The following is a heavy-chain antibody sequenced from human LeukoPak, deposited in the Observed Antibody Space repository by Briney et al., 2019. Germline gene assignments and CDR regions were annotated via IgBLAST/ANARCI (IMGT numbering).Heavy chain of an antibody. V-gene: IGHV4-59*01. CDR2: IYSSGST. CDR1: GGSISSYY. J-gene: IGHJ4*02. D-gene: IGHD1-7*01. CDR3: ARGSRELYYFDY. Sequence: PSETLSLTCTVSGGSISSYYWSWIRQPPGKGLEWIGYIYSSGSTKYNPSLKSRVTISVDASKTQFSLKLNSVTAADTAVYYCARGSRELYYFDYWGQGTLVTVSS.